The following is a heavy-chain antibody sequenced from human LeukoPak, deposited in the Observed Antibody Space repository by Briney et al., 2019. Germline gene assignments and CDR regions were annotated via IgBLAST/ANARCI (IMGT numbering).Heavy chain of an antibody. Sequence: GGSLRLSCAASGFTFDDYAMHWVRQAPGKGLEWVSGISWNSGSIGYADSVKGRFTISRDNAKNSLYLQMNSLKTEDTAVYYCTTDERTSPITMVRGSKYYFDYWGQGTLVTVSS. CDR3: TTDERTSPITMVRGSKYYFDY. V-gene: IGHV3-9*01. J-gene: IGHJ4*02. D-gene: IGHD3-10*01. CDR2: ISWNSGSI. CDR1: GFTFDDYA.